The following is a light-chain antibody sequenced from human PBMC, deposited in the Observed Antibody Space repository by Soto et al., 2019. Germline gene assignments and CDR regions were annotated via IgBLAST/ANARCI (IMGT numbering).Light chain of an antibody. J-gene: IGKJ2*01. Sequence: DIQMTQSPSSLSASVGDRVTITCRSSQNIDNRLNWYQQKPGRAPKLLISFASTLQSGVPSRFSGSGYVTDFSLTISSLQPEDSSTYYCQQSFTTPPDTFGQGTKVEV. CDR3: QQSFTTPPDT. CDR2: FAS. V-gene: IGKV1-39*01. CDR1: QNIDNR.